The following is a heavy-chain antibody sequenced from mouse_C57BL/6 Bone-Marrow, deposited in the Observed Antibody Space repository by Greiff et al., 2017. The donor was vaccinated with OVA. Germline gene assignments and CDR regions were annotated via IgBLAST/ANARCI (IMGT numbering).Heavy chain of an antibody. CDR3: AIYYGSRGDY. CDR1: GYAFTNYL. J-gene: IGHJ2*01. Sequence: VQLQESGAELVRPGTSVKVSCKASGYAFTNYLIEWVKQRPGQGLEWIGVINPGSGGTNYNEKFKGKATLTADKSSSTAYMQLSSLTSEDSAVYFCAIYYGSRGDYWGQGTTLTVSS. V-gene: IGHV1-54*01. CDR2: INPGSGGT. D-gene: IGHD1-1*01.